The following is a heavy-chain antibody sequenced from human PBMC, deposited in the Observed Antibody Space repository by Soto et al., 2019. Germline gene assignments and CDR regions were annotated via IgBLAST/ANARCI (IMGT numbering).Heavy chain of an antibody. V-gene: IGHV3-30-3*01. D-gene: IGHD3-16*01. CDR2: ISYDGSNK. CDR1: GFTFSSYA. J-gene: IGHJ4*02. CDR3: ARRGSRPAWYFDY. Sequence: GGYLGLSGASSGFTFSSYAMHWVRQAPGKGLEWVAVISYDGSNKYYADSVKGRFTISRDNSKNTLYLQMNSLRAEDTAVYYCARRGSRPAWYFDYWGQGTLVTSPQ.